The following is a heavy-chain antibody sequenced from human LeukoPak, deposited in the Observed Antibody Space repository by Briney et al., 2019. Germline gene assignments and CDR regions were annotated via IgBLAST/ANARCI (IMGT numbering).Heavy chain of an antibody. Sequence: GGSLRLSCAASGFTFSSHAMSWVRQAPGKGLEWVSATSGDGGTTYYAASVKGRFTISRDNSKNTLYLQMNSLRAEDTALYYCAKCAWFGDAPGGDYRGQGTLVTVSS. J-gene: IGHJ4*02. CDR3: AKCAWFGDAPGGDY. CDR1: GFTFSSHA. CDR2: TSGDGGTT. D-gene: IGHD3-10*01. V-gene: IGHV3-23*01.